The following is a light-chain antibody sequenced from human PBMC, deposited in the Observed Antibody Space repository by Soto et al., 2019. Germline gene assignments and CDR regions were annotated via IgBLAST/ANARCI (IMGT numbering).Light chain of an antibody. CDR2: GNI. CDR3: QSYDXSLSGVV. V-gene: IGLV1-40*01. Sequence: QSVLTQPPSVSGAPGQRVTISCTXXSXNIGAGYDVHWYLQLPGTAPKLLIYGNINRPSGVPDRFSGSKSGTSASLAITGLQAEDEADYYCQSYDXSLSGVVFGGGTKVTVL. J-gene: IGLJ2*01. CDR1: SXNIGAGYD.